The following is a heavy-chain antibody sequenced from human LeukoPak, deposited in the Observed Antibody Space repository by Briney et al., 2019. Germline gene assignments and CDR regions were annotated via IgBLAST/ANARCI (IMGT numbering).Heavy chain of an antibody. Sequence: SETLSLTCTVSGGSISSYYWSWIRQPPGKGLEWIGYIYYSGSTNYNPSLKSRVTISVDTSKNQFSLKLSSVTAADTAVYYCARSYGPNCFDYWGQGTLVTVSS. CDR1: GGSISSYY. CDR3: ARSYGPNCFDY. J-gene: IGHJ4*02. V-gene: IGHV4-59*01. CDR2: IYYSGST. D-gene: IGHD1-26*01.